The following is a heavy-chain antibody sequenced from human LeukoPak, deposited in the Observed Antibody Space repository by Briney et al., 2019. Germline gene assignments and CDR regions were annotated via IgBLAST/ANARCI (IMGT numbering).Heavy chain of an antibody. CDR3: ARPSIAVAALGAFDI. J-gene: IGHJ3*02. V-gene: IGHV4-59*08. D-gene: IGHD6-19*01. CDR1: GGSISSYY. CDR2: IYYSGST. Sequence: SETLSLTCTVSGGSISSYYWSWIRQPPGKGLEWIGCIYYSGSTNYNPSLKSRVTISVDTSKNQFSLKLSSVTAADTAVYYCARPSIAVAALGAFDIWGQGTMVTVSS.